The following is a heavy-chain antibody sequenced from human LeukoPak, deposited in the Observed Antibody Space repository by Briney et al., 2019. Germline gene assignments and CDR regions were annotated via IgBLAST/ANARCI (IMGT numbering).Heavy chain of an antibody. D-gene: IGHD6-19*01. Sequence: GGSLRLSCAASGFTVNPYAMSWVRQAPGKGLEWVAGVGGVGDRTYYADSVKGRFTISRDNSKDTLFLQMNSLKADDTAVYYCAKASRQAAVASPLDYWGQGTLVTVSS. CDR1: GFTVNPYA. CDR3: AKASRQAAVASPLDY. V-gene: IGHV3-23*01. CDR2: VGGVGDRT. J-gene: IGHJ4*02.